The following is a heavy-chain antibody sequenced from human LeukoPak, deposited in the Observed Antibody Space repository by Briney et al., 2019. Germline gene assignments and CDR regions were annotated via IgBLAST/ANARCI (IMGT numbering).Heavy chain of an antibody. V-gene: IGHV7-4-1*02. J-gene: IGHJ4*02. D-gene: IGHD5-18*01. CDR1: GYNFMSYG. CDR3: ARGIQLRLY. CDR2: INTNTGNP. Sequence: ASVKVSCKASGYNFMSYGMHWVRQAPGQGLEWMGWINTNTGNPTYAQGFTGRFVFSLDISVSTAYLQISSLKAEDTAVYYCARGIQLRLYWGQGTLVTVSS.